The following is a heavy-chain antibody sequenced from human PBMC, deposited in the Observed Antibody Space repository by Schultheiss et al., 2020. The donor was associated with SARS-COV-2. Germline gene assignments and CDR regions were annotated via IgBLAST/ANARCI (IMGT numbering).Heavy chain of an antibody. CDR1: GGTFSSYA. J-gene: IGHJ4*02. V-gene: IGHV1-8*02. Sequence: ASVKVSCKASGGTFSSYAISWVRQAPGQGLEWMGWINPNSGVTNYAQKFQGRVTMTRNTSISTAYMELSSLRSEDTAVYYCARGLRDVWGQGTLVTVSS. CDR2: INPNSGVT. CDR3: ARGLRDV.